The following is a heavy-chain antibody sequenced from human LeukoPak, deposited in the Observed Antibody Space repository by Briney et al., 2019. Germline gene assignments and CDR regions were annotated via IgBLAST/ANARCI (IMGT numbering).Heavy chain of an antibody. CDR3: ARDMDV. CDR1: GFTFSSYA. CDR2: ISYDGSNK. Sequence: GGSLRLSCAASGFTFSSYAMHWVRQAPGKGLEWVAVISYDGSNKYYADSVKGRFTISRDNSKNTLYLQMNSLRAEDTAVYFCARDMDVWGKGTTVTVSS. J-gene: IGHJ6*03. V-gene: IGHV3-30*01.